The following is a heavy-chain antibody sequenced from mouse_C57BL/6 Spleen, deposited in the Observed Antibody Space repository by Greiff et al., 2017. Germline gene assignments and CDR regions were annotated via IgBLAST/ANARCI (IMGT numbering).Heavy chain of an antibody. CDR1: GFTFSDYG. CDR2: ISSGSSTI. J-gene: IGHJ3*01. Sequence: EVMLVESGGGLVKPGGSLKLSCAASGFTFSDYGMHWVRQAPEKGLEWVAYISSGSSTIYYADTVKGRFTISRDNAKNTLFLQMTSLRSEDTAMYYCARRAARAGFAYWGQGTLVTVSA. CDR3: ARRAARAGFAY. V-gene: IGHV5-17*01. D-gene: IGHD3-1*01.